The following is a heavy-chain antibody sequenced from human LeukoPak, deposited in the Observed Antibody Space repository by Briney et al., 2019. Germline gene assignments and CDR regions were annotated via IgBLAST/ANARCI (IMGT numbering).Heavy chain of an antibody. CDR3: ARDGGWVGFDY. Sequence: SETLSLTCAVYGGSFRGYYWTWIRQPPGKGLEWIGEIHHSGSTNYNPSLTSRVTISVDMSKNQLSLKLSSVTAADTAVYYCARDGGWVGFDYWGQGILVTVFS. D-gene: IGHD1-26*01. J-gene: IGHJ4*02. V-gene: IGHV4-34*01. CDR2: IHHSGST. CDR1: GGSFRGYY.